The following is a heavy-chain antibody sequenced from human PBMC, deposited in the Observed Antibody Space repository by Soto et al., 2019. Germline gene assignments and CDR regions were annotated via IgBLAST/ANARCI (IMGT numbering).Heavy chain of an antibody. J-gene: IGHJ3*02. CDR3: AKEETPPGGWYVMAFDI. CDR2: ISYDGSNK. Sequence: PGGSLRLSCAASGFTFSSYGMHWVRQAPGKGLEWVAVISYDGSNKYYADSVKGRFTISRDNSKNTLYLQMNSLRAEDTAVYYCAKEETPPGGWYVMAFDIWGQGTMVTVSS. CDR1: GFTFSSYG. D-gene: IGHD6-19*01. V-gene: IGHV3-30*18.